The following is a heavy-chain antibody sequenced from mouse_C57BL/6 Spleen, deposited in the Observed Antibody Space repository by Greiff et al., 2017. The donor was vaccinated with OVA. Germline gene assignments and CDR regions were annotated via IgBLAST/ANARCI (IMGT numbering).Heavy chain of an antibody. CDR3: ARPLYGHWYFDV. V-gene: IGHV5-16*01. CDR1: GFTFSDYY. J-gene: IGHJ1*03. CDR2: INYDGSST. Sequence: EVQLVESEGGLVQPGSSMKLSCTASGFTFSDYYMAWVRQVPEKGLEWVANINYDGSSTYYLDSLKSRFIISRDNAKNILYLQMSSLKSEDTATYYCARPLYGHWYFDVWGTGTTVTVSS. D-gene: IGHD1-1*01.